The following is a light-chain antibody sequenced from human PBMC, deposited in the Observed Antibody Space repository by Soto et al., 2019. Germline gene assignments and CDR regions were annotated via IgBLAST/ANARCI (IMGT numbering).Light chain of an antibody. J-gene: IGKJ4*01. CDR2: DAS. CDR3: QQYDYVPPAIT. CDR1: QDINNY. V-gene: IGKV1-33*01. Sequence: DIQMTQSPSSLSAAVGDRVTITCQASQDINNYLNWYQQKPGKAPKLLLYDASNLETGVPSRFSGSGSRTDFTLTISSLQPEDIATYYGQQYDYVPPAITFGGGTKVEIK.